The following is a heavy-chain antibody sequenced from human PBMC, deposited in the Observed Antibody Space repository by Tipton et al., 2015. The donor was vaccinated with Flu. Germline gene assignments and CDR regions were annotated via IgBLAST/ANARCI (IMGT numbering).Heavy chain of an antibody. D-gene: IGHD3-22*01. CDR3: AREGTYYLDTSGHEWYFDL. J-gene: IGHJ2*01. CDR1: GFTISSNY. Sequence: SLRLSCAASGFTISSNYMSWVRQAPGKGLEWVSVIYSDDSTYYADSVKGRFTISKDSSKNTLYLHMNSLRAEDTAVYYSAREGTYYLDTSGHEWYFDLWGRGTLVTVSS. CDR2: IYSDDST. V-gene: IGHV3-53*01.